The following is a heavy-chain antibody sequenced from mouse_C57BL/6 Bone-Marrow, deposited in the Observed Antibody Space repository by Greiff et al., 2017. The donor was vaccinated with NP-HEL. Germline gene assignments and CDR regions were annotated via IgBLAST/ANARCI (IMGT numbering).Heavy chain of an antibody. CDR2: IRLKSDNYAT. D-gene: IGHD1-1*01. CDR3: TEYYGSRGAMDY. Sequence: EVQLQQSGGGLVQPGGSMKLSCVASGFTFSNYWMNWVRQSPEKGLEWVAQIRLKSDNYATHYAESVKGRFTISRDDSKSSVYLQMNNLRAEDTGIYYCTEYYGSRGAMDYWGQGTSVTVSS. V-gene: IGHV6-3*01. J-gene: IGHJ4*01. CDR1: GFTFSNYW.